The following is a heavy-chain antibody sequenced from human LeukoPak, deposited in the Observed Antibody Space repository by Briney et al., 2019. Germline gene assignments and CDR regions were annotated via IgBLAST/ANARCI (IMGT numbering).Heavy chain of an antibody. Sequence: SVKVSCKASGGTFSSYAISWVRPAPGQGLEWMGGIIPIFGTANYAQTFQGRVTITADESTSTAYMELSSLRSEDTAVYYCARTSYCGGDCLDYWGQGTLVTVSS. CDR1: GGTFSSYA. V-gene: IGHV1-69*13. J-gene: IGHJ4*02. CDR2: IIPIFGTA. CDR3: ARTSYCGGDCLDY. D-gene: IGHD2-21*02.